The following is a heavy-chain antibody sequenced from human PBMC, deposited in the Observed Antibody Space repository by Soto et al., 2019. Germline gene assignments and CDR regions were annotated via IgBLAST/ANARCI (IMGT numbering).Heavy chain of an antibody. J-gene: IGHJ6*02. CDR1: GGSISSYC. CDR3: ARDRPARASGYPLSPPYYYYVMDV. CDR2: IYYNGST. Sequence: QVQLQESAPGLVKPSETLSLTCTVSGGSISSYCWSWIRQPPGKGMEWIGYIYYNGSTNYNPSLKSRVTISVDTSKNQFSLKLGSVTAADTAVYYCARDRPARASGYPLSPPYYYYVMDVWGQGTTVTVSS. D-gene: IGHD5-12*01. V-gene: IGHV4-59*01.